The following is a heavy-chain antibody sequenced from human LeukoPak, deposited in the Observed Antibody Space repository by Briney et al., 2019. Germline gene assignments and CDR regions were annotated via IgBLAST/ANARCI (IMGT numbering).Heavy chain of an antibody. CDR2: IYYSGRT. CDR3: ASHLLMVYAMAQDAFDI. V-gene: IGHV4-39*01. Sequence: SETLSLTCTVSGGSISSSSYYWGWIRQPPGKGLEWFRSIYYSGRTYYNPSLKSRLTISVDTSKNQFSLKLSSVTAADKAVYYCASHLLMVYAMAQDAFDIWGRGTMVTVSS. CDR1: GGSISSSSYY. D-gene: IGHD2-8*01. J-gene: IGHJ3*02.